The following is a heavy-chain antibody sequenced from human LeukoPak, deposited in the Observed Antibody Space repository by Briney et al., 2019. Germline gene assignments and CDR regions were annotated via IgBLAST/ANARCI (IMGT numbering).Heavy chain of an antibody. J-gene: IGHJ4*02. D-gene: IGHD6-13*01. V-gene: IGHV4-4*07. Sequence: SETLSLICRVSGASISTYYWSWIRQPVGKGLEWIGQVKTTGSTHYNSSLESRVTMSLDTSKKEFSLNLTSVTAADTAVYYCARGAAAVTVESDYWGQGTLVTVSS. CDR1: GASISTYY. CDR2: VKTTGST. CDR3: ARGAAAVTVESDY.